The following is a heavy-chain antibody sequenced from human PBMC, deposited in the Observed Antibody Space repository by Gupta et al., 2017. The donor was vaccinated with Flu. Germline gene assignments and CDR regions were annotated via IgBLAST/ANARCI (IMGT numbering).Heavy chain of an antibody. V-gene: IGHV3-23*01. CDR3: VKGSSSARPYYFDD. J-gene: IGHJ4*02. CDR2: ISDNSVYT. Sequence: SGFTFRSYTMSWVRQAPGKGLEWVSAISDNSVYTYYADSVTGRFTISRDNSKNTLFLQMNSLRAEDTAVYYCVKGSSSARPYYFDDWGQGTLVTVSS. CDR1: GFTFRSYT. D-gene: IGHD6-6*01.